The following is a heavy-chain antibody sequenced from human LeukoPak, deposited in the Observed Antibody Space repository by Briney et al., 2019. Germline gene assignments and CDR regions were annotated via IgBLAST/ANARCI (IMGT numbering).Heavy chain of an antibody. J-gene: IGHJ4*02. V-gene: IGHV3-7*01. Sequence: GGSLRLSCAVSGFTFSNYWMAWVRQAPGKGLEWAANIKQDGSEKYYVDSVKGRFTISRDNAKNSLYLQMNSLRAEDTAVYYCARVGRDGYNPLGYWGQGTLVTVSS. CDR3: ARVGRDGYNPLGY. CDR1: GFTFSNYW. D-gene: IGHD5-24*01. CDR2: IKQDGSEK.